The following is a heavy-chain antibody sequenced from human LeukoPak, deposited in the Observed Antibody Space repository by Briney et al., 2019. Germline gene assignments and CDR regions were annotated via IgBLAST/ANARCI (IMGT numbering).Heavy chain of an antibody. CDR2: IYYSGST. V-gene: IGHV4-59*01. CDR1: GGSISSYY. CDR3: ARDGGASRMDV. D-gene: IGHD3-10*01. Sequence: SETLSLTCTVSGGSISSYYWSWIRQPPGKGLEWIGYIYYSGSTNYNPSLKSRVSISLDTSKNQFSLKLSSVTAAVTAVYYCARDGGASRMDVWGQGTTVTVSS. J-gene: IGHJ6*02.